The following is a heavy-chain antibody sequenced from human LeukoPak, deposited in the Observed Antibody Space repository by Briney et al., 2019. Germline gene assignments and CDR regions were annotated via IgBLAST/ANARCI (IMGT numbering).Heavy chain of an antibody. CDR2: ISSSSSFI. J-gene: IGHJ4*02. Sequence: PGGSLRLSCAASGFTFSSYSMNWVRQAPGKGLEWVSSISSSSSFIYYADSVKGRFTISRDNAKKSLYLQMNSLRAVDTAVYYCARSLDGYNLKYFDYWGQGTLVTVSS. CDR1: GFTFSSYS. CDR3: ARSLDGYNLKYFDY. D-gene: IGHD5-24*01. V-gene: IGHV3-21*01.